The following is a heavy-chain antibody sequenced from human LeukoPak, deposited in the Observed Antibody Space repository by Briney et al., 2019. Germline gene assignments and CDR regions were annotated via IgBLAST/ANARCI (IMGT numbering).Heavy chain of an antibody. Sequence: SETLSLTCTVSGDSIISGDYYWSWIRQPAGKGLGWLGRISSSCSTNYNPSLKSRVTISVDTSKNQFSLKLSSVTAADTAVYFCARGPYSYDSSGAFDIWGQGTMVTVSS. CDR2: ISSSCST. CDR3: ARGPYSYDSSGAFDI. CDR1: GDSIISGDYY. J-gene: IGHJ3*02. D-gene: IGHD3-22*01. V-gene: IGHV4-61*02.